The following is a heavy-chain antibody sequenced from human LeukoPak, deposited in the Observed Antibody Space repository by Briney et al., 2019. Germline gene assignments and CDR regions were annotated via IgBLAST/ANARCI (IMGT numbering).Heavy chain of an antibody. Sequence: GGSLRLSCAASGFTFSSYGMHWVRQAPGKGLEWVGVISYDGSNKYYADSVKGRFTISRDNSKNTLYLQMNSLRAEDTAVYYCAKAHSSGPLDYWGQGTLVTVSS. CDR1: GFTFSSYG. D-gene: IGHD6-19*01. CDR3: AKAHSSGPLDY. CDR2: ISYDGSNK. J-gene: IGHJ4*02. V-gene: IGHV3-30*18.